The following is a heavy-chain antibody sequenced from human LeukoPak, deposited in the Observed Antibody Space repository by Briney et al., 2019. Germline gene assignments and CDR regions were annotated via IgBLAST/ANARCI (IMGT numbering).Heavy chain of an antibody. CDR3: ARGNRVLWFGDSLGRYYYYYMDI. Sequence: PGGSLRLSCAASGFTFSDCYMSWVRQAPGKGLEWVANIKQDGSEKYYVDSVKGRFTISRDNAKNSLYLQMNSLRAEDTAVYYCARGNRVLWFGDSLGRYYYYYMDIWGKGTTVTISS. CDR2: IKQDGSEK. J-gene: IGHJ6*03. V-gene: IGHV3-7*01. CDR1: GFTFSDCY. D-gene: IGHD3-10*01.